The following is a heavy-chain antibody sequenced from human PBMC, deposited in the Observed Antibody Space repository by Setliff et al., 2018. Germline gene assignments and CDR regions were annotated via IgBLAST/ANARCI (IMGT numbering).Heavy chain of an antibody. D-gene: IGHD1-26*01. Sequence: SETLSLTCTVSGGSISGYYWSWIRQPPGKSLEWIGYIYNSGSTTYNPSLKSRVTISEDSSKNQLSLRLTSVTAADTAVYYCASTPRRGLDIRTRVGAFDSWGQGTVVTVSS. CDR2: IYNSGST. CDR1: GGSISGYY. CDR3: ASTPRRGLDIRTRVGAFDS. V-gene: IGHV4-59*01. J-gene: IGHJ4*02.